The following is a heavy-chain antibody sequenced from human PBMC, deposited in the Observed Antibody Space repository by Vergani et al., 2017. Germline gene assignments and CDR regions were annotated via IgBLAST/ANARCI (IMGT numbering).Heavy chain of an antibody. Sequence: EVQLVESGGGLVKPGGSLRLSCAASGFTFSRYSMNWVRQAPGKGLEWVADIKQDGSEKYYVDSVKGRFTISRDNAKNSLYLQMNSLRAEDTAVYYCARCIVGATNFDYWGQGTLVTVSS. CDR1: GFTFSRYS. J-gene: IGHJ4*02. CDR2: IKQDGSEK. CDR3: ARCIVGATNFDY. V-gene: IGHV3-7*01. D-gene: IGHD1-26*01.